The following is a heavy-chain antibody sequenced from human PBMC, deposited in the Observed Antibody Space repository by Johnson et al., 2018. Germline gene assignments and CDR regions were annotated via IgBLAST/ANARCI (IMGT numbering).Heavy chain of an antibody. CDR2: ISYDGSNK. D-gene: IGHD2-15*01. J-gene: IGHJ3*02. V-gene: IGHV3-30-3*01. CDR1: GFTFSSYA. Sequence: QVQLVQSGGGVVQXGRSLRLSCTASGFTFSSYAMHWVRQAPGKGLEWVAVISYDGSNKYYADSVKGRFTISRDNSKNTLYLQKNSLSAEDTAVYYCARDISLGYCSGGTCYQGAFDIWGQGTMVTVSS. CDR3: ARDISLGYCSGGTCYQGAFDI.